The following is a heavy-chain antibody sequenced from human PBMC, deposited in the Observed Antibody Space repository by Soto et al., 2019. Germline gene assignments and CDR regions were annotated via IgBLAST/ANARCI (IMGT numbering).Heavy chain of an antibody. Sequence: SETLSLTCAVSGGSISSSNWWSWVRQPPGKGLEWIGEIYHSGSTNYNPSLKSRVTISVDKSKNQFSLKLSSVTAADTAVYYCARDLSHASGYCSGGSCLKTTYYFDYWGQGTLVTVSS. D-gene: IGHD2-15*01. CDR1: GGSISSSNW. CDR3: ARDLSHASGYCSGGSCLKTTYYFDY. CDR2: IYHSGST. V-gene: IGHV4-4*02. J-gene: IGHJ4*02.